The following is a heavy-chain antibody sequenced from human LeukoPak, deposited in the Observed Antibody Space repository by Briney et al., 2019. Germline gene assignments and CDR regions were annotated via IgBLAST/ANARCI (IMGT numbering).Heavy chain of an antibody. CDR2: ISYDGSNK. CDR1: GFTFSSYA. Sequence: PGRSLRLSCAASGFTFSSYAMHWVRQAPGKGLEWVAVISYDGSNKYYADSVKGRFTISRDNSKNTLYLQMNSLRAEDTAVYYCAEVLNRVYYFFDDWGQGTLVTVSS. V-gene: IGHV3-30-3*02. D-gene: IGHD3-22*01. CDR3: AEVLNRVYYFFDD. J-gene: IGHJ4*02.